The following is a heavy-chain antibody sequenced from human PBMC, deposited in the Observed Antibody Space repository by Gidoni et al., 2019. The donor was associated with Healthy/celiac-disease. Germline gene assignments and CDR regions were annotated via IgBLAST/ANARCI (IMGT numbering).Heavy chain of an antibody. J-gene: IGHJ6*02. Sequence: QVQLVESGGGVVQPGRSLRLSCAASGFTFSSYGMHWVRQAPGKGLEWVAVIWYDGSNKYYADSVKGRFTISRDNSKNTLYLQMNSLRAEDTAVYYCARDAVVTSYYYYGMDVWGQGTTVTVSS. CDR1: GFTFSSYG. V-gene: IGHV3-33*01. CDR3: ARDAVVTSYYYYGMDV. D-gene: IGHD2-21*02. CDR2: IWYDGSNK.